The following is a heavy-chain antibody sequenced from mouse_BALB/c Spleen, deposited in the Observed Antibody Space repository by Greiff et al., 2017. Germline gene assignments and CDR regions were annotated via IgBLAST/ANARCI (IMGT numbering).Heavy chain of an antibody. Sequence: VQLVESGAELARPGASVKMSCKASGYTFTSYTMHWVKQRPGQGLEWIGYINPSSGYTNYNQKFKDKATLTADKSSSTAYMQLSSLTSEDSAVYYCAREYEDYYAMDYWGQGTSVTVSS. CDR2: INPSSGYT. CDR3: AREYEDYYAMDY. J-gene: IGHJ4*01. D-gene: IGHD2-14*01. V-gene: IGHV1-4*01. CDR1: GYTFTSYT.